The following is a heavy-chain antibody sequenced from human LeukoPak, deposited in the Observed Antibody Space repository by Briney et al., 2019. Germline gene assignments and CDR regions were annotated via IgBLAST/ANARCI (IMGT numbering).Heavy chain of an antibody. Sequence: SVTVSCKASGGTFSSYAISWVRQAPGQGLEWMGRIIPILGIANYAQKFQGRVTITADKSTSTAYMELSSLRSEDTAVYYCAIRYYYGSGSYPIIDYWGQGTLVTVSS. CDR1: GGTFSSYA. D-gene: IGHD3-10*01. CDR2: IIPILGIA. CDR3: AIRYYYGSGSYPIIDY. V-gene: IGHV1-69*04. J-gene: IGHJ4*02.